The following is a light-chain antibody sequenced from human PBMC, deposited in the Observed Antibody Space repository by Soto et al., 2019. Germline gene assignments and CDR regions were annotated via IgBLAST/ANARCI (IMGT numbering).Light chain of an antibody. CDR1: QSVSSN. CDR2: GSF. V-gene: IGKV3-15*01. J-gene: IGKJ2*01. CDR3: QQYNSWPSRT. Sequence: EIVMTQSPATLSVFPGERATLSCRASQSVSSNLAWYQQKPGQAPRLLIYGSFTRATGIPARFSGRGSGTEFTLIISSLQSEDFAVYYCQQYNSWPSRTFGQGTKLEIK.